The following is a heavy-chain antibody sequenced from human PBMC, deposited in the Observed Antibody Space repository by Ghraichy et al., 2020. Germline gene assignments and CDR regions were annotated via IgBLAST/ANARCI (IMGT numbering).Heavy chain of an antibody. V-gene: IGHV4-34*01. CDR2: IIHSGSST. D-gene: IGHD1-26*01. CDR1: GGSFSGYY. CDR3: ARGWESTGPGFQH. J-gene: IGHJ1*01. Sequence: SETLSLTCAVYGGSFSGYYWSWIRQPPGKGLEWIGEIIHSGSSTKYNPSLKSRVTISVDTSKNQFSLNLSSLTAADTAVYYCARGWESTGPGFQHWGQGTLVSVSS.